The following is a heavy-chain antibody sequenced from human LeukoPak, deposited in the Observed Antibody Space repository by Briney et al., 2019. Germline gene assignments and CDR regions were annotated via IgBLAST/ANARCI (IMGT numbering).Heavy chain of an antibody. J-gene: IGHJ4*02. CDR3: TTAYCSSTSCYDY. Sequence: GGSLRLSCAASGFTFSNAWMSWVRQAPGKGLEWVGRIKSKTDGGTTDYAAPVKGRFTISRDDSKNTLYLQMNSLKTEDTAVHYCTTAYCSSTSCYDYWGQGTLVTVSS. CDR1: GFTFSNAW. V-gene: IGHV3-15*01. D-gene: IGHD2-2*01. CDR2: IKSKTDGGTT.